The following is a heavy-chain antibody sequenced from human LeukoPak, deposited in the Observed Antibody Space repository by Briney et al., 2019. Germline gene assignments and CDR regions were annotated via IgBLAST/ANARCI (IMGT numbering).Heavy chain of an antibody. Sequence: SETLSLTCTVSGGSISSSSYYWGWIRQPPGEGLEWIGSIYYSGSTYYNPSLKSRVTISVDTSKNQFSLKLGSVTAADTAVYYCAARTERATFDYWGQGTLVTVSS. J-gene: IGHJ4*02. CDR2: IYYSGST. CDR1: GGSISSSSYY. CDR3: AARTERATFDY. V-gene: IGHV4-39*01. D-gene: IGHD5-24*01.